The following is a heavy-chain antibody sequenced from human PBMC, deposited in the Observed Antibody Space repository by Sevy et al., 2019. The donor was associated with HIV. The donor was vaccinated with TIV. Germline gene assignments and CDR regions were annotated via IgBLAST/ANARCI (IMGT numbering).Heavy chain of an antibody. CDR2: ISYDGSNK. Sequence: GGSLRLSCAASGFTFSSYAMHWVRQAPGKGLEWVAVISYDGSNKYYADSVKGRFTISRDNSKNTLYLQMNSLIAEDTAVYYCARGDYDFWSGYLQPYYYHYGMDVWGQGTTVTVSS. J-gene: IGHJ6*02. CDR1: GFTFSSYA. V-gene: IGHV3-30-3*01. CDR3: ARGDYDFWSGYLQPYYYHYGMDV. D-gene: IGHD3-3*01.